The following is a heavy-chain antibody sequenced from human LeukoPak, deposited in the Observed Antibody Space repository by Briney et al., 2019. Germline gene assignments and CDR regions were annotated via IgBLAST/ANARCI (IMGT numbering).Heavy chain of an antibody. CDR2: ISGSGGST. V-gene: IGHV3-23*01. CDR3: ARDEVHYYDSSGYPVDY. Sequence: PGGSLRLSCAASGLTFSSYAMSWVRQAPGKGLEWVSAISGSGGSTYYADSVKGRFTISSDNSKSTLYLQMNTLRAEDTAVYYCARDEVHYYDSSGYPVDYWGQGTLVTVSS. CDR1: GLTFSSYA. J-gene: IGHJ4*02. D-gene: IGHD3-22*01.